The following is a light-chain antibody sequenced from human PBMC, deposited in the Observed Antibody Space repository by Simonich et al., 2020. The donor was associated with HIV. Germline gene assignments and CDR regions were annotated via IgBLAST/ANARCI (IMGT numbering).Light chain of an antibody. CDR2: EGD. V-gene: IGLV2-14*02. CDR3: SSYTSGPTYVV. J-gene: IGLJ2*01. CDR1: SSDVGYYNL. Sequence: QSALTQPASVSGSPGQSLTISCTGTSSDVGYYNLVSWYQQHPGKAPKLIIYEGDKRPSGVSNRFSGSQSGNTASLTISGLQAEDESDYYCSSYTSGPTYVVFGGGTKLTVL.